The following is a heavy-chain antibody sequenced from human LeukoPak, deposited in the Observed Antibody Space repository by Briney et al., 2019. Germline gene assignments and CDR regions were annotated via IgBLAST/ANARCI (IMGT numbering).Heavy chain of an antibody. CDR2: INHSGST. D-gene: IGHD4-17*01. V-gene: IGHV4-34*01. CDR3: ARFSATSSPVTQGLSGYYGMDV. CDR1: GGSFSGYY. J-gene: IGHJ6*02. Sequence: NPSETLSLTCAVYGGSFSGYYWSWIRQPPGKGLEWIGEINHSGSTNYNPSLKSRVTISVDTSENQFSLKLSSVTAADTAVYYCARFSATSSPVTQGLSGYYGMDVWGQGTTVTVSS.